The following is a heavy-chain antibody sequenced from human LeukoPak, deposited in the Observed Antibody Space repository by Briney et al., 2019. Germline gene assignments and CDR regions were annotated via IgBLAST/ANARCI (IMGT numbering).Heavy chain of an antibody. CDR1: GGSISSYY. Sequence: SETLSLTCTVSGGSISSYYWSWIRQPPGKGLEWIGYIYYSGSTNYNPSLKSRVTISVDTSKNQFSLKLSSVTAADTAVYYCARVAQQWLALEYWGQGTLVTVSS. J-gene: IGHJ4*02. CDR3: ARVAQQWLALEY. CDR2: IYYSGST. V-gene: IGHV4-59*08. D-gene: IGHD6-19*01.